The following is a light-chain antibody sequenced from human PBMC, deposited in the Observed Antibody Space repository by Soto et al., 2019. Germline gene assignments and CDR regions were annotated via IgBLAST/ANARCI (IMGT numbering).Light chain of an antibody. J-gene: IGLJ1*01. CDR1: SSDVGSYNY. Sequence: QSVLTQPASVSGSLGQSIAISCTGTSSDVGSYNYVSWYQHHPGKAPKVMIYDVSSRPSGVSNRFSGSKSGNTASLTISGLQAEDEADYYCISYTTISTYVFGTGTKVTVL. V-gene: IGLV2-14*03. CDR3: ISYTTISTYV. CDR2: DVS.